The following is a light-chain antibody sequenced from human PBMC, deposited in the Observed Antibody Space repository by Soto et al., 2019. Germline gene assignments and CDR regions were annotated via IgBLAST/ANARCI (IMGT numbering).Light chain of an antibody. J-gene: IGLJ2*01. CDR1: SSDVGGYSY. V-gene: IGLV2-14*01. Sequence: QSALTQPASVSGSPGQSITISCTGTSSDVGGYSYVSWYQHHPGDAPKLMIYEVGNRPSGVSNRFSGSRSGNTASLTIFGLQAEDEADYYCSSYTSSNSVVFGGGTKVTVL. CDR3: SSYTSSNSVV. CDR2: EVG.